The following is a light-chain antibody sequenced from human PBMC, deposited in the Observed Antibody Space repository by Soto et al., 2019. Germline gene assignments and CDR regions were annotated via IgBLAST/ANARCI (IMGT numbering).Light chain of an antibody. Sequence: DIQMTQSPSTLSASVGDRVAITCRASQSVNKWLAWFQQKPGKVPKLLIFDASTLQTGVPSRFGGGGSGTEFTLTISGLQPDDFATYCCQQYNSYSEAFGQGTKVDI. J-gene: IGKJ1*01. CDR3: QQYNSYSEA. V-gene: IGKV1-5*01. CDR2: DAS. CDR1: QSVNKW.